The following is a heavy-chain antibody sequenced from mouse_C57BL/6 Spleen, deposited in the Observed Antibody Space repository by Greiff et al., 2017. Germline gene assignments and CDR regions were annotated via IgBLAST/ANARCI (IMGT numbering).Heavy chain of an antibody. CDR3: ARSNYSNYMDY. CDR2: IYPGDGDT. D-gene: IGHD2-5*01. CDR1: GYAFSSSW. Sequence: QVQLQQSGAELVKPGASVKISCKASGYAFSSSWMNWVQQRPGKGLEWIGRIYPGDGDTNYNGKFKGKATLPADKSYSTAYMQISSLTSEDSAVYFCARSNYSNYMDYWGQGTTLTVSS. V-gene: IGHV1-82*01. J-gene: IGHJ2*01.